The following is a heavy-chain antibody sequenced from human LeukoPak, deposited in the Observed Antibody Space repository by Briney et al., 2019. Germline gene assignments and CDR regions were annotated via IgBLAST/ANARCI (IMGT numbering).Heavy chain of an antibody. D-gene: IGHD3-10*01. V-gene: IGHV4-31*03. CDR2: IYYSGST. CDR3: ARGGSGSYYNTRPYYYYGMDV. J-gene: IGHJ6*02. Sequence: PSQTLSLTCTVSGGSISSGGYYWSWIRQHPGKGLEWIGYIYYSGSTYYNPSLKSRVTISVDTSKNQFSLKLSSVTAADTAVYYCARGGSGSYYNTRPYYYYGMDVWGQGTTVTVSS. CDR1: GGSISSGGYY.